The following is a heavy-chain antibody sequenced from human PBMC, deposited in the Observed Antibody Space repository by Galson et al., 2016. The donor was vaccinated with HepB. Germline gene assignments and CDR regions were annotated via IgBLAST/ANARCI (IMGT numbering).Heavy chain of an antibody. CDR1: GFTFSSRW. CDR3: ATLEESTSSPDY. V-gene: IGHV3-7*01. CDR2: INQDGSDR. Sequence: SLRLSCADSGFTFSSRWMSWIRQAPGRGLVWVANINQDGSDRYSVDAVKGRFTISRDNAKKSLFLQMNSLRGEDTAVYYCATLEESTSSPDYWGQGTLVTVSS. D-gene: IGHD3-16*01. J-gene: IGHJ4*02.